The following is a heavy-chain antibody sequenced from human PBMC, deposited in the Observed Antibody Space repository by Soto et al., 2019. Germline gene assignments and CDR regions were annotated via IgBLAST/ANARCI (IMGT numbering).Heavy chain of an antibody. J-gene: IGHJ6*02. Sequence: PGGSLRLSCAASGFTFGDHATSWVRQAPGKGLEWVSVFSGSGGITYYEDSVKGRFTISKDNAKNTLYLQMNSLRAEDTAVYYCAKGLLIMVRKVIIPPQYYYGMDVWGQGTTVTVSS. V-gene: IGHV3-23*01. D-gene: IGHD3-10*01. CDR2: FSGSGGIT. CDR1: GFTFGDHA. CDR3: AKGLLIMVRKVIIPPQYYYGMDV.